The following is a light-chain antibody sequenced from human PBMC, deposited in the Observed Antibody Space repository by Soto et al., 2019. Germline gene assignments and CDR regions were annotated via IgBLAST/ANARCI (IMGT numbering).Light chain of an antibody. V-gene: IGLV2-14*01. CDR2: DVS. J-gene: IGLJ3*02. CDR1: SSDVGGYNY. Sequence: QSALTQPASVSGSPGQSITISCTGTSSDVGGYNYVSWYQQHPGKAPKLMIYDVSNRPSGVSNRFSGSKSGNTASLTISGLQAEDEADYYCSSYTSSSTLVFGVATKLTVL. CDR3: SSYTSSSTLV.